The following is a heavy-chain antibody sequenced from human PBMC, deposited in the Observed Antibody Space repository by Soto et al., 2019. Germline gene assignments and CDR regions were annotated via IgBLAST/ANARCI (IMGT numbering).Heavy chain of an antibody. J-gene: IGHJ6*02. V-gene: IGHV1-18*01. CDR1: GFTFSNYG. CDR2: VSANNGHT. D-gene: IGHD2-8*01. Sequence: ASVKVSCKASGFTFSNYGLNWVRQAPGQGLEWMGWVSANNGHTNYAQNPQGRVSMTTDTSTSTAYMELRGLRFDDTAVYYCARDIESVTAKHFFYYYAMDVWGQGTTVTVS. CDR3: ARDIESVTAKHFFYYYAMDV.